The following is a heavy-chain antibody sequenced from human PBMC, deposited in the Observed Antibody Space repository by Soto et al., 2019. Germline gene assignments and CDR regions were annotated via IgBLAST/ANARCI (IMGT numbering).Heavy chain of an antibody. CDR3: ARLRGELPDYYYYGMDV. J-gene: IGHJ6*02. V-gene: IGHV1-3*01. Sequence: GASVKVPCKASGYTFTSYAMHWVRQAPGQRLEWMGWINAGNGNTKYSQKFQGRVTITRDTSASTAYMELSSLRSEDTAVYYCARLRGELPDYYYYGMDVWGQGTTATVSS. CDR2: INAGNGNT. D-gene: IGHD1-26*01. CDR1: GYTFTSYA.